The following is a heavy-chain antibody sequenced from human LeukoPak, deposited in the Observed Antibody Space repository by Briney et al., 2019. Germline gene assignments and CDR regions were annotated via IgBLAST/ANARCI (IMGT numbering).Heavy chain of an antibody. V-gene: IGHV3-74*01. CDR3: AKDHSAYYYDSRTLDY. CDR1: GFTFSNYW. J-gene: IGHJ4*02. D-gene: IGHD3-22*01. CDR2: INNDGSST. Sequence: GGSLRLSCAASGFTFSNYWMQWVRQAPGKGLVWVSRINNDGSSTIYADSVKGRFTISRDNAKNTLYLQMNSLRAEDTAVYYCAKDHSAYYYDSRTLDYWGQGTLVTVSS.